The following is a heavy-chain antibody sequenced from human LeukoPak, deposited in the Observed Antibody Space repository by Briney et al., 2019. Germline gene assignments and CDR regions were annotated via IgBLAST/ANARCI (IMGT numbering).Heavy chain of an antibody. CDR3: AIDRKSRYGSGSYCRGLFDP. CDR2: MSSSSSTI. V-gene: IGHV3-48*01. D-gene: IGHD3-10*01. J-gene: IGHJ5*02. Sequence: GGSLRLSCAASGFTFSSYSMNWVRQAPGKALEWVSYMSSSSSTIYYADSVKGRFTISRDNAKNSLYLQMNSLRAEDTAVYYCAIDRKSRYGSGSYCRGLFDPWGQGTLVTVSS. CDR1: GFTFSSYS.